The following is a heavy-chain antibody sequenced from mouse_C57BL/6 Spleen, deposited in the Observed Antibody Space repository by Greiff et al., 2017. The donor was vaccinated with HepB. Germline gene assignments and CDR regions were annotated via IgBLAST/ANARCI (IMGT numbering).Heavy chain of an antibody. V-gene: IGHV5-6*02. J-gene: IGHJ2*01. CDR1: GFTFSSYG. Sequence: EVMLVESGGDLVKPGGSLKLSCAASGFTFSSYGMSWVRQTPDKRLEWVATISSGGSYTYYPDSVKGRFTISRDNAKNTLYLQMSSLKSEDTAMYYCASGGYYFDYWGQGTTLTVSS. CDR3: ASGGYYFDY. CDR2: ISSGGSYT.